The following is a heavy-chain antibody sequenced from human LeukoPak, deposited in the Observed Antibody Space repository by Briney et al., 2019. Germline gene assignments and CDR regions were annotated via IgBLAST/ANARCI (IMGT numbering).Heavy chain of an antibody. D-gene: IGHD3-3*01. CDR1: GFTFSSYA. J-gene: IGHJ3*02. Sequence: PGGSLRLSCAASGFTFSSYAMSWVRQAPGKGLEWVSAISGSGGSTYYADSVKGRFTISRDNSKNTLYLQMNSLRAEDTAVYYCAKDFGVLRFLGWFRAAFDIWGQGTMVTVSS. CDR3: AKDFGVLRFLGWFRAAFDI. V-gene: IGHV3-23*01. CDR2: ISGSGGST.